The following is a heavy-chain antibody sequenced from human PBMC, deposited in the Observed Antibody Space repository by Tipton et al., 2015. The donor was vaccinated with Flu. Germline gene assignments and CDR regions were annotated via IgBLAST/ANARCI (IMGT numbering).Heavy chain of an antibody. J-gene: IGHJ5*02. V-gene: IGHV4-59*03. CDR2: IYYNGST. CDR1: GGSITDYY. CDR3: AGDWVGTTTGWFGP. D-gene: IGHD1-7*01. Sequence: TLSLTCTVSGGSITDYYWSWIRQPPGKGLEWLGYIYYNGSTSSNPPLKSRVPFSVDTSNSRFPLKLTPVTAADTAVYYCAGDWVGTTTGWFGPWGHGTLVTVSS.